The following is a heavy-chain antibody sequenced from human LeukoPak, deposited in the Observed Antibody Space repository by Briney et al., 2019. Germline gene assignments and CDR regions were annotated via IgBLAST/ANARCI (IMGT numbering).Heavy chain of an antibody. CDR3: AREVSSYTPSDY. Sequence: SVKVSCKASGGTFSSYAISWVRQAPGQGLEWMGRIIPILGIANYAQKFQGRVTITADKSTSTAYMELSSLRSEDTAVYYCAREVSSYTPSDYWGQGTLVTVSS. CDR1: GGTFSSYA. D-gene: IGHD2-2*02. V-gene: IGHV1-69*04. CDR2: IIPILGIA. J-gene: IGHJ4*02.